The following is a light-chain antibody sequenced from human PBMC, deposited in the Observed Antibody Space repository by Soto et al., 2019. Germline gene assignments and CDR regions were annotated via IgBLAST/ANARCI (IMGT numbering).Light chain of an antibody. J-gene: IGKJ3*01. CDR3: QHYGSSPA. CDR2: DAS. V-gene: IGKV3D-20*01. Sequence: EIVLTQSPATLSLSPGERATLSCGASKSVSSSYLAWYQQKHGLAPRLLIYDASSKATGIPDRFSGSGSGTDFTLTISRLEPDDFAVYYCQHYGSSPAFGPGTKVDIK. CDR1: KSVSSSY.